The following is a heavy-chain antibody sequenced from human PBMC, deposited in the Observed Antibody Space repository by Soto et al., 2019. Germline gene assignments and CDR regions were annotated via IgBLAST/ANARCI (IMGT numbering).Heavy chain of an antibody. D-gene: IGHD1-7*01. V-gene: IGHV6-1*01. Sequence: QVQLQQSGPGLVKPSQTLSLTCAISGNSVSSNSAAWNWIRRSPSGGLGWLGRTYYRSRSYNDYAGSVRSRITINTDTSKNLCSVHLSSVTSEDAAVYYCAGTTSPQTYSMDAWGKGTTVTVSS. CDR3: AGTTSPQTYSMDA. CDR2: TYYRSRSYN. J-gene: IGHJ6*03. CDR1: GNSVSSNSAA.